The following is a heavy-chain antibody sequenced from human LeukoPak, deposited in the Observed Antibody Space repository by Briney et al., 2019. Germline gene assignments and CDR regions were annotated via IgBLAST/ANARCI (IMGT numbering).Heavy chain of an antibody. CDR3: ARNEIVAVPAVAGGMDV. CDR2: ISSSGSTV. D-gene: IGHD2-2*01. J-gene: IGHJ6*02. V-gene: IGHV3-11*01. Sequence: GGSLRLSCAASGFTFSDYYMSWIRQAPGKGLEWVSYISSSGSTVYYADSVKGRFTISRDNAKNSLYLQMNSLRAEDTAVYYCARNEIVAVPAVAGGMDVWGQGTTVTVSS. CDR1: GFTFSDYY.